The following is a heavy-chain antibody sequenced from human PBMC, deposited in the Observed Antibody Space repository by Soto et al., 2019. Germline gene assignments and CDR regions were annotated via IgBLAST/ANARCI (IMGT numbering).Heavy chain of an antibody. CDR3: ARGQRSDYYYYYMDV. CDR2: MNPNSGNT. J-gene: IGHJ6*03. V-gene: IGHV1-8*01. D-gene: IGHD2-15*01. CDR1: GYTFTSYD. Sequence: ASVKVSCKASGYTFTSYDINWLRQATGQGLEWMGWMNPNSGNTGYAQKFQGRVTMTRNTSISTAYMELSSLRSEDTAVYYCARGQRSDYYYYYMDVWGKGTTVTVSS.